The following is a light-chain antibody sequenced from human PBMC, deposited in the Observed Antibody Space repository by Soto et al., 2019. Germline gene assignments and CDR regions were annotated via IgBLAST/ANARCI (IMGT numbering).Light chain of an antibody. V-gene: IGLV1-40*01. CDR3: QSYDSSLSGYV. CDR2: GNS. Sequence: QSVLTQPPSVSGAPGQRVTISCTGSSSNIGAGYEVHWYQQLPGTAPKLLIYGNSNRPSGVPDRFSGSKSGTSASLAITGLQDDDEADYYCQSYDSSLSGYVFGTGTKLTVL. CDR1: SSNIGAGYE. J-gene: IGLJ1*01.